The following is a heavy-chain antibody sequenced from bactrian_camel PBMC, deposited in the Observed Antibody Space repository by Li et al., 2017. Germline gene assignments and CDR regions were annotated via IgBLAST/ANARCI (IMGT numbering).Heavy chain of an antibody. J-gene: IGHJ4*01. V-gene: IGHV3S1*01. CDR3: AATSVSWCQTGMNY. D-gene: IGHD1*01. Sequence: HVQLVESGGGSVQAGGSLRLSCVASGDTYRRKCMGWFRHAPGKEREGVASIDTGTGSTYYRDSVKGRFTISQDVAENTVSLQMNNLKPEDTATYYCAATSVSWCQTGMNYWGQGTQVTVS. CDR1: GDTYRRKC. CDR2: IDTGTGST.